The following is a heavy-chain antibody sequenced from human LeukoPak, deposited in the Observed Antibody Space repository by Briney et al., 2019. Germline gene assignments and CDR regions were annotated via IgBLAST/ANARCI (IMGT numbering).Heavy chain of an antibody. J-gene: IGHJ6*02. CDR2: IIVGSGAT. CDR3: ATSWGPDTSAFRWGRDGMDV. Sequence: GASVKVSCKASGFTSTNFAVQWARQARGQRLEWIGWIIVGSGATKCAQDFQERVTITRDLSTSTLYMELRSLTSEDTAVYYCATSWGPDTSAFRWGRDGMDVWGQGTTVIVS. V-gene: IGHV1-58*01. CDR1: GFTSTNFA. D-gene: IGHD3-16*01.